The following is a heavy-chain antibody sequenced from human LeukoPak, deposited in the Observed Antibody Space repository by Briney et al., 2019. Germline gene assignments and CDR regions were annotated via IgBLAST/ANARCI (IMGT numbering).Heavy chain of an antibody. V-gene: IGHV6-1*01. CDR1: GDSVSSNSAA. CDR3: ARETSHFDW. Sequence: PSQTLALTCVISGDSVSSNSAAWDWIRPSPSRGLEWLGRTYYRSKWYHDYVVSVKGRITINPDTSKIQFFRQLDAVTPEDTGVYYCARETSHFDWWGRGTLVTVSA. CDR2: TYYRSKWYH. D-gene: IGHD6-6*01. J-gene: IGHJ4*02.